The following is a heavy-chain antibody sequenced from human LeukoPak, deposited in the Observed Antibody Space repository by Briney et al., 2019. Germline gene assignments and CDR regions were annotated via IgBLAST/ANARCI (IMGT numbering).Heavy chain of an antibody. J-gene: IGHJ1*01. CDR2: TYYRSKWYN. D-gene: IGHD4-23*01. Sequence: SQTLSLTCAISGDSVSSNSAAWNWIRQSPSRGLQWLGRTYYRSKWYNEYAISVKSRITINPDTSKNQFSLQLNSVTPEDTAAYYCASTYGGHFQHWGQGTLVTVSS. CDR1: GDSVSSNSAA. V-gene: IGHV6-1*01. CDR3: ASTYGGHFQH.